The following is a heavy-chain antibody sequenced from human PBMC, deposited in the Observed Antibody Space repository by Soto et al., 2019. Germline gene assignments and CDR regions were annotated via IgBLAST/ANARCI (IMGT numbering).Heavy chain of an antibody. CDR2: VYYNENT. CDR1: GASINNFAYY. V-gene: IGHV4-39*01. D-gene: IGHD3-10*01. J-gene: IGHJ5*01. CDR3: ARRERYYGSPGWFDP. Sequence: PSETLSLTCSVSGASINNFAYYWGWIRQPPGKGLKWIGTVYYNENTYYNPSLKSRVSISVDTAKNQFSLNLRSVTAADTAIYFCARRERYYGSPGWFDPWGQGTLVTVSS.